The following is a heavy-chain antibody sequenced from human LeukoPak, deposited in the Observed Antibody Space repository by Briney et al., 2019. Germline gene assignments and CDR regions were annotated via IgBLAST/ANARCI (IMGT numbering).Heavy chain of an antibody. CDR1: GYSISSGYY. CDR3: ARNWNALSYYCYYMDV. Sequence: SETLSLTCAVSGYSISSGYYWGLIRQPPGKGLEWIGSIYHSGSTYYNPSLKSRVTISVDTSKNQVSTKLRSVTAADTAVYYCARNWNALSYYCYYMDVWGKGTTVTVSS. V-gene: IGHV4-38-2*01. J-gene: IGHJ6*03. CDR2: IYHSGST. D-gene: IGHD1-1*01.